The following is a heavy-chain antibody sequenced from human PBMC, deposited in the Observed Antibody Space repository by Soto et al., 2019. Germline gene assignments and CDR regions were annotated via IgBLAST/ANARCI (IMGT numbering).Heavy chain of an antibody. CDR2: IYYSGST. CDR1: GGSISSGGYY. J-gene: IGHJ6*02. CDR3: ARVPYFGVVIIREYYVMDV. Sequence: PSETLSLTCTVSGGSISSGGYYWSWIRQHPGKGLEWIGYIYYSGSTYYNPSLKSRVTISVDTSKNQFSLKLSSVTAADTAVYYCARVPYFGVVIIREYYVMDVRGQGTTVTVSS. V-gene: IGHV4-31*03. D-gene: IGHD3-3*01.